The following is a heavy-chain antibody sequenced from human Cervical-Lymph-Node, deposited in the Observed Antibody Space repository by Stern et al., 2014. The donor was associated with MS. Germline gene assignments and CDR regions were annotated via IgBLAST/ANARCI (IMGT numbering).Heavy chain of an antibody. V-gene: IGHV7-4-1*02. CDR2: INTKTGNS. D-gene: IGHD2-2*01. CDR3: ARVKPAAILDY. Sequence: QVQLVQSGSELKKPGASVKVSCKASGYTFARNALNWVRQAPGQRLEWMGWINTKTGNSTYAQGFRGRFVVSVDTSVSTAYLQISSLKAEDTAIYYCARVKPAAILDYWGQGTLVTVSS. J-gene: IGHJ4*02. CDR1: GYTFARNA.